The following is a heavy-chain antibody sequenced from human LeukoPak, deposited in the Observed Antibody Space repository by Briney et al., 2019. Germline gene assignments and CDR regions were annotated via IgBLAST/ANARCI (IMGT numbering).Heavy chain of an antibody. Sequence: PSETLSLTCTVSGGSISSSSYYWGWIRQPPGKGLEWIGSIYYSGSTYYNPSLKSRVTISVDTSKNQFSLKLSSVTAADTAVYYCARSPSRWGAPSGLFDYWGQGTLVTVSS. CDR2: IYYSGST. D-gene: IGHD1-26*01. V-gene: IGHV4-39*01. J-gene: IGHJ4*02. CDR3: ARSPSRWGAPSGLFDY. CDR1: GGSISSSSYY.